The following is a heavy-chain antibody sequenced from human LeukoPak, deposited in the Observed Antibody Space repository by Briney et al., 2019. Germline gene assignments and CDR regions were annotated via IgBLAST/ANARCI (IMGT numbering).Heavy chain of an antibody. V-gene: IGHV6-1*01. CDR3: ARDVGTTGWHTYDF. CDR1: GDSVSSNNGA. CDR2: TYYRSKLYN. Sequence: SQTLSLTCAISGDSVSSNNGAWNWIRQSPSRGLEWLGRTYYRSKLYNDYAGSLMSRITISQEQSKNQFSLQVYSVTPEDTAVYYCARDVGTTGWHTYDFWGQGTLVTVSS. J-gene: IGHJ4*02. D-gene: IGHD3-9*01.